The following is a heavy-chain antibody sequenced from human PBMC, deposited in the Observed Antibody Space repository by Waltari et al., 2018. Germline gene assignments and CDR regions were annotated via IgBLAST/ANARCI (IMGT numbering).Heavy chain of an antibody. D-gene: IGHD4-17*01. V-gene: IGHV3-7*01. CDR1: GFTFSSYW. J-gene: IGHJ4*02. CDR2: IKQDGSEK. Sequence: EVQLVESGGGLVQPGGSLRLSCAALGFTFSSYWMSWVRQAPGKGLEWVANIKQDGSEKYYVDSVKGRFTISRDNAKNSLYLQMNSLRAEDTAVYYCAREDYGGNYALRYWGQGTLVTVSS. CDR3: AREDYGGNYALRY.